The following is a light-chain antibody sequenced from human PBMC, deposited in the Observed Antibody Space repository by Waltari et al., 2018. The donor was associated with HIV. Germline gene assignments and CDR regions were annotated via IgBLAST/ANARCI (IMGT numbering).Light chain of an antibody. V-gene: IGLV2-14*01. J-gene: IGLJ1*01. CDR2: EVT. CDR3: TSYTSRNTRV. CDR1: PTDVGGSPY. Sequence: QSALTQPASVSGSPGPSITIPCTGTPTDVGGSPYVSWYQQHPGKAPKLMIYEVTNRPSGVSFRFSGSKSGNTASLTISGLQAEDEADYFCTSYTSRNTRVFGTGTKVTVL.